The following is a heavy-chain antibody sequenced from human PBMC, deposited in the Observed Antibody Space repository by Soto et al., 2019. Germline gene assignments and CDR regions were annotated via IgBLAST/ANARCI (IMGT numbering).Heavy chain of an antibody. Sequence: QVQLVQSGAEVKKPGASVKVSCKASGYTFTSYGISWVRQAPGQGLEWMGWISAYNGNTNYAQKLQGRVTMTTDTSTSTAYMELRSLRSDDTDVYYCARDIRQYCSSTSCYFGFDPWGQGTLVTVSS. D-gene: IGHD2-2*01. CDR1: GYTFTSYG. V-gene: IGHV1-18*01. J-gene: IGHJ5*02. CDR3: ARDIRQYCSSTSCYFGFDP. CDR2: ISAYNGNT.